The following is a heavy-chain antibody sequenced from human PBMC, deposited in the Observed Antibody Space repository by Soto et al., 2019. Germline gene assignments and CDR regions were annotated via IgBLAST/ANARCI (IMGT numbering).Heavy chain of an antibody. D-gene: IGHD2-2*01. V-gene: IGHV1-18*01. CDR1: GYTFTSYG. Sequence: QVQLVQSGAEVKKPGASVKVSCKASGYTFTSYGISWVRQAPGQGLERMGWISAYNGNTNHAQKLQGRVTMTTGTPTSTASLELRSLRSDATAGDYCAREDPPSVNWGQGTLVTVSS. CDR2: ISAYNGNT. J-gene: IGHJ4*02. CDR3: AREDPPSVN.